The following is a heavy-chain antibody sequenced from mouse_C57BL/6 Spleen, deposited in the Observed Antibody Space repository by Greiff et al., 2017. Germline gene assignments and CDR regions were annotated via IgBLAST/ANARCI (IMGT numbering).Heavy chain of an antibody. CDR2: INPNNGGT. V-gene: IGHV1-18*01. CDR3: ARYGYGGYAMDY. J-gene: IGHJ4*01. D-gene: IGHD2-2*01. Sequence: EVKLQESGPELVKPGASVKIPCKASGYTFTDYNMDWVKQSHGKSLEWIGDINPNNGGTIYNQKFKGKATLTVDKSSSTAYMELRSLTSEDTAVYYCARYGYGGYAMDYWCQGTSVTVSS. CDR1: GYTFTDYN.